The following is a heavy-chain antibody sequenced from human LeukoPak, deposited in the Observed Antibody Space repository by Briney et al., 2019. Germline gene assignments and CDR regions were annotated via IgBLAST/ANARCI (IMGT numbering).Heavy chain of an antibody. D-gene: IGHD3-9*01. Sequence: ASVKVSCKASGYTFTSYYMHWVRQAPGQGLESMGIINPSGGSTSYAQKFQGRVTMTRDTSTSTVYMELSSLRSEDTAVYYCSRDLRYFDWLLNFDYWGQGTLVTVSS. CDR3: SRDLRYFDWLLNFDY. J-gene: IGHJ4*02. CDR1: GYTFTSYY. CDR2: INPSGGST. V-gene: IGHV1-46*01.